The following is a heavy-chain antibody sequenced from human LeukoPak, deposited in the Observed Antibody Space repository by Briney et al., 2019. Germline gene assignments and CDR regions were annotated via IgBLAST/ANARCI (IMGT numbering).Heavy chain of an antibody. CDR1: GGSIDITNY. Sequence: PPGTLSLTCGVSGGSIDITNYWSWVRQAPGKGLEWIGEISHGGTTNYNPSLRSRVAMSLDRANNQFSLSLTSVTAADTAVYYCARRHSSSWYFDNWGQGSLVTVSS. CDR2: ISHGGTT. D-gene: IGHD6-13*01. J-gene: IGHJ4*02. CDR3: ARRHSSSWYFDN. V-gene: IGHV4-4*03.